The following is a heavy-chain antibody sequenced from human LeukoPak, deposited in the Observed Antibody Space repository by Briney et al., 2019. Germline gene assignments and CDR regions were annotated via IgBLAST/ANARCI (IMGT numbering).Heavy chain of an antibody. D-gene: IGHD3-3*01. CDR1: GYTFTSYG. Sequence: GASVKVSCKASGYTFTSYGISWVRQAPGQGLEWMGWISAYNGNTNYALKLQGRVTMTTDTSTSTAYMELRSLRSDDTAVYYCARVGVKTRYYDFWSGYRTYFDYWGQGTLVTVSS. V-gene: IGHV1-18*01. CDR3: ARVGVKTRYYDFWSGYRTYFDY. J-gene: IGHJ4*02. CDR2: ISAYNGNT.